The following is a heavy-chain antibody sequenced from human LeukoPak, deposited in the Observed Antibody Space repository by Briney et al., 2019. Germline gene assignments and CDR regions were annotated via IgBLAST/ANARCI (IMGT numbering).Heavy chain of an antibody. CDR3: ARVNGYYDSSASAFDI. CDR1: GGSISSGDYY. V-gene: IGHV4-30-4*01. CDR2: IYYSGST. D-gene: IGHD3-22*01. J-gene: IGHJ3*02. Sequence: PSETLSLTCTVSGGSISSGDYYWSWIRQPPGKGLEWIGYIYYSGSTYYNPSLKSRVTISVDTSKNQFSLKLSSVTAADTAVYYCARVNGYYDSSASAFDIWGQGTMVTVSS.